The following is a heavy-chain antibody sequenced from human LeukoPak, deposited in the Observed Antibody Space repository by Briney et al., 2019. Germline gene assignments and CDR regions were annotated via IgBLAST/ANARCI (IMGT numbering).Heavy chain of an antibody. D-gene: IGHD6-13*01. CDR1: GFTFSDYN. Sequence: GGSLRLSCAASGFTFSDYNMNWVRQAPGKGLEWISYINENSETAFYAPSLRGRFTISRDNAKNFLYLQMNSLRDEDTAVYYCARGLGSSWFYRWGQGTLVTVSS. J-gene: IGHJ4*02. CDR3: ARGLGSSWFYR. V-gene: IGHV3-48*02. CDR2: INENSETA.